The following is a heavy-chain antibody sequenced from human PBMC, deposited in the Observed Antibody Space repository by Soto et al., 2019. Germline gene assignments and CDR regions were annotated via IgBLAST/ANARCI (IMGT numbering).Heavy chain of an antibody. Sequence: EVQLVESGGGLVQPGGSLRLSCAASGFTVSSNYMSWVRQAPGKGLEWVSVIYSGGSTYYADSVKGRFTISRDNSKNTLYLQMNSLRAEDTAVYYCARDKSDYYGSGSYDYWGQGTLVTVSS. J-gene: IGHJ4*02. V-gene: IGHV3-66*01. D-gene: IGHD3-10*01. CDR3: ARDKSDYYGSGSYDY. CDR1: GFTVSSNY. CDR2: IYSGGST.